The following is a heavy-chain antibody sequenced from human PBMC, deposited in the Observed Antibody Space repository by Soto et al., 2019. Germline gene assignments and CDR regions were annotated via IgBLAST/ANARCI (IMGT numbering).Heavy chain of an antibody. V-gene: IGHV3-30*18. CDR2: ISYDGSNQ. CDR3: AKDQASGQGSFDS. J-gene: IGHJ4*02. Sequence: RLSCAASGFTFNIYGMHWVRQAPDKGLEWVALISYDGSNQYHADSVKGRFTISRDNSKNTLFLQMNSLRADDTAVYYCAKDQASGQGSFDSWGQGTLVTVSS. CDR1: GFTFNIYG.